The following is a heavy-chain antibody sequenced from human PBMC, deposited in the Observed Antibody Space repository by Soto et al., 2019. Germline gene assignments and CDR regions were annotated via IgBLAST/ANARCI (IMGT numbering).Heavy chain of an antibody. CDR1: GFTFSSYG. CDR2: IWYDGSNK. J-gene: IGHJ4*02. Sequence: QVQLVESGGGVVHPGRSLRLSCAASGFTFSSYGMHWVRQAPGKGLEWVAVIWYDGSNKYYADSVKGRFTISRDNSKNTLYLQMNSLRAEDTAVYYCARDPTGTTPYYFDYWGQGTLVTVSS. D-gene: IGHD1-1*01. CDR3: ARDPTGTTPYYFDY. V-gene: IGHV3-33*01.